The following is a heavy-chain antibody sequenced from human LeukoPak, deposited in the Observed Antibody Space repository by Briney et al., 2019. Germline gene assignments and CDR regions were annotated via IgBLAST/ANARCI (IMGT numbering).Heavy chain of an antibody. CDR2: IWYDGSNK. CDR1: GFTFSSYG. D-gene: IGHD3-22*01. J-gene: IGHJ6*03. CDR3: AKGGYYYDSSGYDAYYYYYYYMDV. Sequence: PGGSLRLSCAASGFTFSSYGMHWVRQAPGKGLEWVAVIWYDGSNKYYADSVKGRFTISRDNSKNTLYLQMNNLRAEDTAVYYCAKGGYYYDSSGYDAYYYYYYYMDVWGKGTTVTVSS. V-gene: IGHV3-33*06.